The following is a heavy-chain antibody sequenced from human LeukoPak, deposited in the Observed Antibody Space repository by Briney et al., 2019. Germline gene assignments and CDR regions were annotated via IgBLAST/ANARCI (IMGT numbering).Heavy chain of an antibody. CDR2: IYTSGST. CDR1: GGSISSYY. CDR3: ARENSGSYREFDY. V-gene: IGHV4-4*07. J-gene: IGHJ4*02. D-gene: IGHD1-26*01. Sequence: SETLSLTCTVSGGSISSYYWSWIRQPAGKGLEWIGRIYTSGSTNYNASLRSRVSMSVDTSKNQFSLKLSSVTAADTAVFYCARENSGSYREFDYWGQGTLVTVSS.